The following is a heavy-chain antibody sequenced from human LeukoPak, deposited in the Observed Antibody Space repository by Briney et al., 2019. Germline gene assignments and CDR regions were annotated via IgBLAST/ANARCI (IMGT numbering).Heavy chain of an antibody. V-gene: IGHV3-30*03. CDR2: ISYDGSNK. CDR1: GFTFSSYG. D-gene: IGHD1-1*01. Sequence: GGSLRLSCAASGFTFSSYGMHWVRQAPGKGLEWVAVISYDGSNKYYADSVKGRFTISRDNSKNSLYLQMNSLRAEDTAVYYCARDRNWNGGGNWFDPWGQGTLVTVSS. CDR3: ARDRNWNGGGNWFDP. J-gene: IGHJ5*02.